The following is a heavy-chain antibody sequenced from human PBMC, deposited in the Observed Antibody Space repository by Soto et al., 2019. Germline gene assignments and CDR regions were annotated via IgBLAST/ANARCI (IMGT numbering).Heavy chain of an antibody. CDR2: IMPGSSHI. Sequence: GGSLRLSCAASGFTFSIYSMNWVRQAPGKGLEWVSYIMPGSSHIFYADSVKGRFTISRDNAKNSLYLQMNSLRAEDTTVYYCARDMYLGSYGMDVWGQGTTVTVSS. CDR1: GFTFSIYS. V-gene: IGHV3-48*01. CDR3: ARDMYLGSYGMDV. D-gene: IGHD2-8*01. J-gene: IGHJ6*02.